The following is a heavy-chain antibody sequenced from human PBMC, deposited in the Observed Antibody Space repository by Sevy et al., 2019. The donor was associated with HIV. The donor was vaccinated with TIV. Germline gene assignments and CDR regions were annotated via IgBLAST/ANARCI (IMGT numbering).Heavy chain of an antibody. Sequence: GGSLRLSCTASGFTVNTNYMSWVRQAPEKGLEWVSVIYSGGSTYYADSVKGRFTISRKNSKNTVYLQMNSLRAEDTAVYYCARFSGGSKGTAFDYWGQGTLVTVSS. D-gene: IGHD2-15*01. CDR1: GFTVNTNY. CDR3: ARFSGGSKGTAFDY. CDR2: IYSGGST. V-gene: IGHV3-53*01. J-gene: IGHJ4*02.